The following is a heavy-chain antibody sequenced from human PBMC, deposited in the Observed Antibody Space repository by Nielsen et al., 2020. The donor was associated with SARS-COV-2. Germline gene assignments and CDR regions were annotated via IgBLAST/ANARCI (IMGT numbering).Heavy chain of an antibody. Sequence: GESLKISCAASGFIFSNYRMHWVRQAPGQGLVWVSHINPDESKTTYADSVKGRFNISRDNAKNTLYLQMNSLRAEDTAVYYCARLWDDGYYFDTGPYDYWGQGTLVTVSS. V-gene: IGHV3-74*03. D-gene: IGHD3-22*01. J-gene: IGHJ4*02. CDR2: INPDESKT. CDR3: ARLWDDGYYFDTGPYDY. CDR1: GFIFSNYR.